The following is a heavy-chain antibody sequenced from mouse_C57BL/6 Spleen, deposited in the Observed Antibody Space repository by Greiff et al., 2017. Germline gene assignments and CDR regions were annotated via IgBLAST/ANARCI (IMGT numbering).Heavy chain of an antibody. D-gene: IGHD2-5*01. CDR3: ARDSTQRPFAY. Sequence: QVQLQQPGAELVRPGSSVKLSCKASGYTFTSYWMHWVKQRPIQGLEWIGNIDPSDSETHYNQKFKDKATLTVDKSSSTAYMQLSSLTSEDSAVYYSARDSTQRPFAYVSQGTLVTVSA. CDR1: GYTFTSYW. J-gene: IGHJ3*01. CDR2: IDPSDSET. V-gene: IGHV1-52*01.